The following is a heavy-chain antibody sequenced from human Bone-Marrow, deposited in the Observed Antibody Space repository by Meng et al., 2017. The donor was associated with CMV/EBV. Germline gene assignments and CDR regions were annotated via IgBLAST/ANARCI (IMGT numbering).Heavy chain of an antibody. CDR3: ARDSQIVVVPAANVAADYYGMDV. J-gene: IGHJ6*02. D-gene: IGHD2-2*01. CDR1: GFSFGDVY. CDR2: ISSSGGTI. V-gene: IGHV3-11*04. Sequence: GESLKISCGASGFSFGDVYMTWIRRAPGRGLEWLSSISSSGGTIYSADSVKGRFTISRDNAHNSLYLQMTSLGAEDTAVYYCARDSQIVVVPAANVAADYYGMDVWGQGTTVTVSS.